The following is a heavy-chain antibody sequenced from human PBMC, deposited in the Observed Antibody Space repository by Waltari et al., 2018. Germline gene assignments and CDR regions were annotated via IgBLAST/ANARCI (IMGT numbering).Heavy chain of an antibody. J-gene: IGHJ4*02. D-gene: IGHD6-19*01. Sequence: QVQLQPWGAGLLKPSETLSLTCAVYGGSFSGSYWRWIRQPPGKGLEWIGEINHSGSTNYNPSLKSRVTISVDTSKNQCSRKLSAVTAADSAVYYCATYSQWLGRDNWGQGTLVTVSS. CDR3: ATYSQWLGRDN. CDR2: INHSGST. V-gene: IGHV4-34*01. CDR1: GGSFSGSY.